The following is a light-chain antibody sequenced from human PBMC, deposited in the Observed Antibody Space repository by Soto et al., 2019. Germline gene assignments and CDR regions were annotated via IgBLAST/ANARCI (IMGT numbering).Light chain of an antibody. V-gene: IGKV3-20*01. J-gene: IGKJ2*01. CDR1: QSVSSSY. Sequence: EIVLTQSPGTLSLSPGERATLSCRASQSVSSSYLAWYQQKPGQAPRLLIYGVSSRATGIPDRFSGSGSGTDFTLTISRLEPEDFAVYYCQQYGSSPRYTFGRGTKLEIK. CDR3: QQYGSSPRYT. CDR2: GVS.